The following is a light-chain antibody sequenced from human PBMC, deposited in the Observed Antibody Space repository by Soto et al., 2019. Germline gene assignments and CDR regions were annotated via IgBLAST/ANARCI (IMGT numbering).Light chain of an antibody. Sequence: DIQLTQSPSFLSASVGDRVTITCRASQAINSYLDWYQQKAGKAPKLMIHTASTLQSGVPSRFSGSGSGTEFTLTISSLQPEDVATYYCQHRHSYPVTFGGGTKVEIK. V-gene: IGKV1-9*01. CDR1: QAINSY. CDR2: TAS. J-gene: IGKJ4*01. CDR3: QHRHSYPVT.